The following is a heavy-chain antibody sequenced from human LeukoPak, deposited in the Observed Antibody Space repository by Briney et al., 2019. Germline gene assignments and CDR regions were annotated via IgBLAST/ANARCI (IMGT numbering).Heavy chain of an antibody. CDR3: AREDFDWGHYWDY. CDR2: IWYDGSNK. D-gene: IGHD3-9*01. J-gene: IGHJ4*02. Sequence: PGGSLRLSCAASGFTFSSYGMHWVRQAPGKGLEWVAVIWYDGSNKYYADSVKGRFTISRDNSKNTLYLQMNSLRAEDTAVYYCAREDFDWGHYWDYWGQGTLVTVSS. CDR1: GFTFSSYG. V-gene: IGHV3-33*08.